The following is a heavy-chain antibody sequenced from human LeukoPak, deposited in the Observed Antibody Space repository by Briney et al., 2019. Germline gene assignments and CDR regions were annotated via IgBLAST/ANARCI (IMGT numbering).Heavy chain of an antibody. Sequence: PSETLSLTRTVSGGSIRSYYWSWVRQPPGRGLEWIGYIYYSGSNNYNPSIKCRVSISEDTSKHQFALKLSSVTAADTAVYYCARTGSTVTMLYPYDHWGQGTLVTVSS. J-gene: IGHJ4*02. CDR1: GGSIRSYY. V-gene: IGHV4-59*01. CDR2: IYYSGSN. CDR3: ARTGSTVTMLYPYDH. D-gene: IGHD4-17*01.